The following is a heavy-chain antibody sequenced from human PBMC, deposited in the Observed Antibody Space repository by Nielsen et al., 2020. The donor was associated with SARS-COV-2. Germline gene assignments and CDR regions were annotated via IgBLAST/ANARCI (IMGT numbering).Heavy chain of an antibody. CDR3: STTLDDGGNFYYFDY. J-gene: IGHJ4*02. V-gene: IGHV3-30-3*01. CDR2: ISYEGSFK. D-gene: IGHD4-23*01. CDR1: GFTFSSYT. Sequence: GGSLRLSCAASGFTFSSYTMHWVRQTPGKGLEWVAVISYEGSFKYYADSVKGRFTITRDNSRDTLYLQLTSLRAEDTAVYYCSTTLDDGGNFYYFDYWGQGTLVTVSS.